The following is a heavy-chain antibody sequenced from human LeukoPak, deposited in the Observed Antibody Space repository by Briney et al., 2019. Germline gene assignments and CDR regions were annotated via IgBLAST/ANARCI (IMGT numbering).Heavy chain of an antibody. CDR3: ARASGGYYYYGMDV. Sequence: ASVKVSCKASGYTFTNNYLHWVRQAPGQGLEWMGGIIPIFGTANYAQKFQGRVTITADESTSTAYMELSSLRSEDTAVYYCARASGGYYYYGMDVWGQGTTVTVSS. V-gene: IGHV1-69*13. CDR2: IIPIFGTA. CDR1: GYTFTNNY. J-gene: IGHJ6*02. D-gene: IGHD3-16*01.